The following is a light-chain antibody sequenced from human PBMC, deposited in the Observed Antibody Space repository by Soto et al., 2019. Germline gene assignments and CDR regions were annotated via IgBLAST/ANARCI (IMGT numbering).Light chain of an antibody. CDR1: QSVSYY. CDR2: GAS. J-gene: IGKJ1*01. CDR3: QQYNNWPPVT. Sequence: MAHSLASLSLSTGERATLSCRASQSVSYYLAWYQQKPGQAPRLLIYGASTRATGIPARFSGSGSGTEFTLTISSLQSEDFAVYYCQQYNNWPPVTFCQGTKVDIK. V-gene: IGKV3-15*01.